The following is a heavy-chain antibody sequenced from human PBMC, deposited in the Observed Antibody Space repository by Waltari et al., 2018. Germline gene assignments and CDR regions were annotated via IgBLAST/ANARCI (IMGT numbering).Heavy chain of an antibody. CDR2: IKQDGSDK. J-gene: IGHJ4*02. CDR1: GFTFSSYW. Sequence: EVQLVESGGGLVQPGGSLRLSCAASGFTFSSYWMSWVRQAPGKGLEWVANIKQDGSDKYYVDSVKGRFTISRDNAKNSLYLQMNSLRVEDTAVYYCAADRTGTTEFDYWGQGTLVTVSS. V-gene: IGHV3-7*03. CDR3: AADRTGTTEFDY. D-gene: IGHD1-7*01.